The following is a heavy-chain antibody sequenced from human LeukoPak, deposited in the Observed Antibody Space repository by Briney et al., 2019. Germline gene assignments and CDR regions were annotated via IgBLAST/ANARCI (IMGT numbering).Heavy chain of an antibody. Sequence: GGSLRLSCAASGFTFSSYAMSCVRQAPGKGVECVSAISGSGCSTYYADSVKGRFTISRDNSKNTLYLQMNSLRAEDTAVYYCAKLYGDYIHYYFDYWGQGTLVTVSS. V-gene: IGHV3-23*01. D-gene: IGHD4-17*01. CDR3: AKLYGDYIHYYFDY. CDR1: GFTFSSYA. J-gene: IGHJ4*02. CDR2: ISGSGCST.